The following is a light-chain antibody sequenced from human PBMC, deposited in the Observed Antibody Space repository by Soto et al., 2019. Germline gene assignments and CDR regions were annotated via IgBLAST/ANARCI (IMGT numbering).Light chain of an antibody. CDR1: SSDVGNYNY. Sequence: QSVLTQPHSVSGSPGQSVTISCSGTSSDVGNYNYVSWYQHHPGKAPKLMIYDVTTRPSGVPDRFSGSKSGNTASLTISGLQAEDEADFYCCSYAGSYTGVFGGGTKLTVL. J-gene: IGLJ3*02. CDR3: CSYAGSYTGV. V-gene: IGLV2-11*01. CDR2: DVT.